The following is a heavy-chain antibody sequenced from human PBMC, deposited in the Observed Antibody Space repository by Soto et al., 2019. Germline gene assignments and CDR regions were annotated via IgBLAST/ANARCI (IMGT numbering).Heavy chain of an antibody. CDR1: GFTFSSYA. CDR3: AKGRFLEWLFSYFQH. CDR2: ISGSGGST. V-gene: IGHV3-23*01. D-gene: IGHD3-3*01. Sequence: GGSLRLSCAASGFTFSSYAMSWVRQAPGKGLEWVSAISGSGGSTYYADSVKGRFTISRDNSKNTLYLQMNSLRAEDTAVYYCAKGRFLEWLFSYFQHWGQGTLVTVSS. J-gene: IGHJ1*01.